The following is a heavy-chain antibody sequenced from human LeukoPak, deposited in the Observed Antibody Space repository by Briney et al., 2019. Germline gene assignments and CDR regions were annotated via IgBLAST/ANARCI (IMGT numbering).Heavy chain of an antibody. V-gene: IGHV4-59*01. CDR2: IYYSGST. CDR3: ARATLSAYSSGSGVGWFDP. Sequence: SETLSLTCTVFGGSISSYYWSWIRQPPGKGLEWIGYIYYSGSTNYNPSLKSRVTISVDTSKNQFSLKLSSVTAADTAVYYCARATLSAYSSGSGVGWFDPWGQGTLVTVSS. D-gene: IGHD6-19*01. J-gene: IGHJ5*02. CDR1: GGSISSYY.